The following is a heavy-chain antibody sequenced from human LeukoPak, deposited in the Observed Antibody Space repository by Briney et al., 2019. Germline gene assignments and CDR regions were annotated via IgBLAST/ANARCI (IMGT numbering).Heavy chain of an antibody. V-gene: IGHV3-7*01. Sequence: PGGSLRLSCTASGFSLSGYWMSWVRQAPGQGLEWVANIGKDGSWIHYADSVKGRFTISRDNAKNSLSLQMNSLRADGTAIYYCARDLDFYATDYWGQGTLVTVSS. D-gene: IGHD2/OR15-2a*01. CDR2: IGKDGSWI. CDR3: ARDLDFYATDY. CDR1: GFSLSGYW. J-gene: IGHJ4*02.